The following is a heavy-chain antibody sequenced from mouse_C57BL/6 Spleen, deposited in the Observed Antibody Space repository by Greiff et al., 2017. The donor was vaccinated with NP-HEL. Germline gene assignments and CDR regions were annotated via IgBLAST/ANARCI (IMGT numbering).Heavy chain of an antibody. CDR2: INPNNGGT. CDR1: GYTFTDYY. CDR3: ARSGYYYGSRGYFDV. D-gene: IGHD1-1*01. V-gene: IGHV1-26*01. J-gene: IGHJ1*03. Sequence: VQLQQSGPELVKPGASVKISCKASGYTFTDYYMNWVKQSHGKSLEWIGDINPNNGGTSYNQKLQGKATLTVDKSSSTAYMELRSLTSEDSAVDYCARSGYYYGSRGYFDVWGTGTTVTVSS.